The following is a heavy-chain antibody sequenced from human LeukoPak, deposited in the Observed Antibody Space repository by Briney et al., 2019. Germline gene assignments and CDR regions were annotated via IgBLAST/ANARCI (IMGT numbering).Heavy chain of an antibody. D-gene: IGHD3-22*01. CDR1: GFTFSSYS. J-gene: IGHJ4*02. Sequence: GGSLRLSCAASGFTFSSYSMNWVRQAPGKGLEWVSYISSSSSTIYYADSVKGRFTISRDNAKNSLYLQMNSLRDEDTAVYYRAGGGRYDSSGYYPSIDYWGQGTLVTVSS. V-gene: IGHV3-48*02. CDR2: ISSSSSTI. CDR3: AGGGRYDSSGYYPSIDY.